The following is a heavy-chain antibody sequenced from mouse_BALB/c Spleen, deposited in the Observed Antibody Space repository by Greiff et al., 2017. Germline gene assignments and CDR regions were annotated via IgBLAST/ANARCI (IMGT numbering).Heavy chain of an antibody. D-gene: IGHD1-1*01. V-gene: IGHV5-6-5*01. CDR3: ARGRDYGSPSWFAY. J-gene: IGHJ3*01. CDR1: GFTFSSYA. CDR2: ISSGGST. Sequence: EVQLVESGGGLVKPGGSLKLSCAASGFTFSSYAMSWVRQTPEKRLEWVASISSGGSTYYPDSVKGRFTISRDNARNILYLQMSSLRSEDTAMYYCARGRDYGSPSWFAYWGQGTLVTVSA.